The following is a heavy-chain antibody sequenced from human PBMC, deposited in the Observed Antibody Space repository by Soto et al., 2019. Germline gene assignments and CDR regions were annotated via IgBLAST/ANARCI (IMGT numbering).Heavy chain of an antibody. CDR2: ISGSGDST. D-gene: IGHD1-26*01. V-gene: IGHV3-23*01. J-gene: IGHJ4*02. Sequence: EVQLLESGGGLLQPGGSLRLSCAASEFTFTSYAMSWVRQAPGKGLEWVSDISGSGDSTYYADSVKGRFTISRDNSKNTLYLQMNSLRADDTAVYYCAKGRRSGSYRSRGFDYWGQGTLVTVSS. CDR3: AKGRRSGSYRSRGFDY. CDR1: EFTFTSYA.